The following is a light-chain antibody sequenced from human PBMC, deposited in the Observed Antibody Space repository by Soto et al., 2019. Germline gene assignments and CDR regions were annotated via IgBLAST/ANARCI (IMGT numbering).Light chain of an antibody. J-gene: IGLJ3*02. V-gene: IGLV1-44*01. Sequence: QSVLNQPPSASGTPGQRVTISCSGGSSNIGVNTVDWYQQFPGTAPKLLIYSNNYRPSGVPDRFSGSKSGSSASLAISGLQSEDEADYHCAAWDDSLNGWVFGGGTQLTVL. CDR3: AAWDDSLNGWV. CDR1: SSNIGVNT. CDR2: SNN.